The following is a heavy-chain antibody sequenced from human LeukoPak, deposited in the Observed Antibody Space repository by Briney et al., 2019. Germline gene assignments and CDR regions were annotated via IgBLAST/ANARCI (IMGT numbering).Heavy chain of an antibody. Sequence: SETLSLTCTVSGGSISSYYWSWIRQPPGKGLEWIGYIYYSGSTNYNPSLKSRVTISVDTSKNQFSLKLSSVTAADTAVYYCARVGEVYDYVWGSYRYTAFDYWGQGTLVTVSS. V-gene: IGHV4-59*01. CDR2: IYYSGST. CDR3: ARVGEVYDYVWGSYRYTAFDY. D-gene: IGHD3-16*02. CDR1: GGSISSYY. J-gene: IGHJ4*02.